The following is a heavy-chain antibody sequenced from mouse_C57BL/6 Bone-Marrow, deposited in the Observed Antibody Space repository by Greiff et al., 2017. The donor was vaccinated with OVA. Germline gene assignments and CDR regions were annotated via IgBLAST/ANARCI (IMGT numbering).Heavy chain of an antibody. Sequence: VQLQQPGAELVKPGASVKMSCKASGYTFTSYWITWVKQRPGQGLEWIGDIYPGSGSTNYNEKFKSKATLTVDTSSSTAYMQLSSLTSEDSAVYYCARRSSGYHYYAMDYWGQGTSVTVSS. CDR1: GYTFTSYW. D-gene: IGHD3-2*02. CDR3: ARRSSGYHYYAMDY. J-gene: IGHJ4*01. CDR2: IYPGSGST. V-gene: IGHV1-55*01.